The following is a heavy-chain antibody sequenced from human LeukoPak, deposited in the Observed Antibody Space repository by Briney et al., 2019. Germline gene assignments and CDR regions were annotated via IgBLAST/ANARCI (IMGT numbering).Heavy chain of an antibody. D-gene: IGHD6-13*01. CDR2: IIPIFGTA. J-gene: IGHJ5*02. Sequence: SVKVSCKASGGTFSSYAISWVRQAPGQGLEWMGGIIPIFGTANYAQKFQGRVTITADKSTSTAYMELSSLRSEDTAVYYCARVGHIGSSWLNWFDPWGQGTLVTVSS. CDR3: ARVGHIGSSWLNWFDP. V-gene: IGHV1-69*06. CDR1: GGTFSSYA.